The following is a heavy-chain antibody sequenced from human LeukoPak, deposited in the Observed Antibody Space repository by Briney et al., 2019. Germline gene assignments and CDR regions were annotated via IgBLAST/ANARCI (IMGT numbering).Heavy chain of an antibody. J-gene: IGHJ6*04. Sequence: PGGSLRLSCEASGFTFNTYSMNWARQAPGKGLEWVSSIDSSGGYMFYADSVKGRFIISRDNAKDSLYLQMNSLRVEDTAVYYCAELGITMIGGVWGKGTTVTISS. CDR3: AELGITMIGGV. CDR1: GFTFNTYS. CDR2: IDSSGGYM. V-gene: IGHV3-21*06. D-gene: IGHD3-10*02.